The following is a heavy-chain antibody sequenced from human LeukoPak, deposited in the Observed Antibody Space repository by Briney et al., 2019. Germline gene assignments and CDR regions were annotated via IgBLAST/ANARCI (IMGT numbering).Heavy chain of an antibody. V-gene: IGHV6-1*01. Sequence: SQTLSLTCAISGDSVSSNSGAWNWIRQSPSRGLEWLGRTYYRSKWDDDYAVSVKSRITINPDTSKNQVSLQLNSVTPDDTAVYFCAREVGFTGITDAFDIWGQGTMVSVSS. J-gene: IGHJ3*02. CDR3: AREVGFTGITDAFDI. CDR1: GDSVSSNSGA. D-gene: IGHD1-7*01. CDR2: TYYRSKWDD.